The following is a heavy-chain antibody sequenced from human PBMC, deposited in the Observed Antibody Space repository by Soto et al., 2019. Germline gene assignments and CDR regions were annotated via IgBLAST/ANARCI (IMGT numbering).Heavy chain of an antibody. CDR2: IYHSGST. CDR1: GGSISSGGYS. CDR3: ARGYCISTSCYRGFDY. V-gene: IGHV4-30-2*01. Sequence: PSETLSLTXAVSGGSISSGGYSWSWIRQPPGKGLEWIGYIYHSGSTYYNPSLKSRVTISVDRSKNQFSLKLSSVTAADTAVYYCARGYCISTSCYRGFDYWGQGTLVTVSS. D-gene: IGHD2-2*02. J-gene: IGHJ4*02.